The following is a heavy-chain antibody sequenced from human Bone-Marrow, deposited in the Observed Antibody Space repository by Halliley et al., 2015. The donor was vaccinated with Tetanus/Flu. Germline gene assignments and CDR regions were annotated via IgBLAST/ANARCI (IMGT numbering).Heavy chain of an antibody. D-gene: IGHD3-10*01. CDR2: ISHDGTNT. Sequence: SLRLSCAASEYILNTYAINWVRQAPGKGLEWVAVISHDGTNTYFAESVKGRFSVSRDPSRNTLRLVMNNLRREDTAIYYCAKDLGAYVSGRSSYGMDVWGQGTPGAVSS. V-gene: IGHV3-30*18. CDR1: EYILNTYA. CDR3: AKDLGAYVSGRSSYGMDV. J-gene: IGHJ6*02.